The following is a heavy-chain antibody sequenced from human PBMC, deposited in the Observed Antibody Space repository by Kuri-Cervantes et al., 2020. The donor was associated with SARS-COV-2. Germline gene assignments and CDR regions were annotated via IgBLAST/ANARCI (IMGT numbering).Heavy chain of an antibody. Sequence: GESLKISCAASGFTFSSYWMHWVRQAPGKGLVWVSRINSDGSSTSYADSVKGRFTISRDYAKNSVLLQMNSLSAGDTAVYYCARAKSPPTSTTYYDFWSLGTLSRNYYYYGMDVWGQGTMVTVSS. D-gene: IGHD3-3*01. CDR3: ARAKSPPTSTTYYDFWSLGTLSRNYYYYGMDV. J-gene: IGHJ6*02. CDR2: INSDGSST. V-gene: IGHV3-74*01. CDR1: GFTFSSYW.